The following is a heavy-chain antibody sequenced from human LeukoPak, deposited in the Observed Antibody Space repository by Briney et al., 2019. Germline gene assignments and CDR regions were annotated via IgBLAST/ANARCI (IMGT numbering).Heavy chain of an antibody. Sequence: ASVKVSCKASGYTFTGYYMHWVRQAPGQGLEWMGWINPNSGGTNYAQKFQGRVTMTRDTSISTAYMELSRLRSDDTAVYYCAKDLGELLPSCYDYWGQGTLVTVSS. D-gene: IGHD1-26*01. CDR2: INPNSGGT. CDR1: GYTFTGYY. V-gene: IGHV1-2*02. J-gene: IGHJ4*02. CDR3: AKDLGELLPSCYDY.